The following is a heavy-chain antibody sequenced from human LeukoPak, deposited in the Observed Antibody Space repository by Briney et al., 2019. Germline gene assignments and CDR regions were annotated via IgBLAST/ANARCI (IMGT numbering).Heavy chain of an antibody. J-gene: IGHJ4*02. D-gene: IGHD2-21*01. Sequence: PGGSLRLSCAASGFTFSSYWMSWVRQAPGKGLEWVANIKQDGSEKYYVDSVKGRFTISRDNAKNSLYLQMNSLRAEDTAVYYCARVGYCGGAGYFDYWGQGTLVTVSS. V-gene: IGHV3-7*01. CDR1: GFTFSSYW. CDR3: ARVGYCGGAGYFDY. CDR2: IKQDGSEK.